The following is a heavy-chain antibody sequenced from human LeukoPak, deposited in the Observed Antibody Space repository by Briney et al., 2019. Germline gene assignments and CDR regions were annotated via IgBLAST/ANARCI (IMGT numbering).Heavy chain of an antibody. CDR1: GGSFSGYY. V-gene: IGHV4-34*01. CDR3: ARSWGYYYMDV. CDR2: INHSGST. D-gene: IGHD3-16*01. Sequence: PSETLSLTCAVYGGSFSGYYWSWIRQPPGRGLEWIGEINHSGSTNYNPSLKGRVTISVDTSKNQFSLKLSSVTAADTAVYYCARSWGYYYMDVWGKGTTVTVSS. J-gene: IGHJ6*03.